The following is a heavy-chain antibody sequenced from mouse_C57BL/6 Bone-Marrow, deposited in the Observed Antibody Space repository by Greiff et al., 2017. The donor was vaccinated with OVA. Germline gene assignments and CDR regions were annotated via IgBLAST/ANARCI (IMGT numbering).Heavy chain of an antibody. CDR3: ARNTGLRRGYYFDY. V-gene: IGHV2-2*01. CDR1: GFSLTSYG. CDR2: IWSGGST. J-gene: IGHJ2*01. Sequence: QVHVKQSGPGLVQPSQSLSITCTVSGFSLTSYGVHWVRQSPGKGLEWLGVIWSGGSTDYNAAFISRLSISKDNSKSQVFFKMNSLQADDTAIYYCARNTGLRRGYYFDYWGQGTTLTVSS. D-gene: IGHD2-4*01.